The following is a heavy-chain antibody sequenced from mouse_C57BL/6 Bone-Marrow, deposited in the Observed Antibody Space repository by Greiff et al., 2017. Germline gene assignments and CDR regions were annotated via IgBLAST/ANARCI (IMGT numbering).Heavy chain of an antibody. D-gene: IGHD2-3*01. V-gene: IGHV1-81*01. J-gene: IGHJ3*01. CDR1: GYTFTSYG. Sequence: VMLVESGAELARPGASVKLSCKASGYTFTSYGISWVKQRTGQGLEWIGEIYPRSGNTYYNEKFKGKATLTADKSSSTAYMELRSLTSEDSAVYFCARHGYYVWFAYWGQGTLVTVSA. CDR2: IYPRSGNT. CDR3: ARHGYYVWFAY.